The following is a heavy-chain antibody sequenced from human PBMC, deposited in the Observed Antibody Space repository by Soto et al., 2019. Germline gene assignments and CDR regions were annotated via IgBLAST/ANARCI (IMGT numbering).Heavy chain of an antibody. V-gene: IGHV4-39*01. CDR3: ARQNGSFRSWFDS. CDR2: IYYSGTT. CDR1: GGSISSRSYY. J-gene: IGHJ5*01. Sequence: SETLSLTCTVSGGSISSRSYYWGWIRQPPGKGLEWIGGIYYSGTTFYSPSLKSRVIISVDTSKNQFSLKLSSVTAADTAMYYCARQNGSFRSWFDSWGQGTLVTVSS. D-gene: IGHD3-10*01.